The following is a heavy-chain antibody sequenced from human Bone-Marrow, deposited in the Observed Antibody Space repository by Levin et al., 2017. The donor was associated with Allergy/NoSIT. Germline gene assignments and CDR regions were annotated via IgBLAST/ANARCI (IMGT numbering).Heavy chain of an antibody. CDR3: ARAPPGVAAAGSGY. D-gene: IGHD6-13*01. CDR1: GFTVGNNY. CDR2: IYSGGST. V-gene: IGHV3-66*01. Sequence: PSETLSLTCAVSGFTVGNNYMSWVRQAPGKGLEWVSLIYSGGSTYYADSVKGRFTISRDSSKNTLYLQMNNLRVEDTAVYYCARAPPGVAAAGSGYWGQGTLVTVSS. J-gene: IGHJ4*02.